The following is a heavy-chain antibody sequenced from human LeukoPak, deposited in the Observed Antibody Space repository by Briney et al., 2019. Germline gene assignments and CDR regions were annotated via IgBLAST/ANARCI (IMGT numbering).Heavy chain of an antibody. CDR1: GFTFSSYS. D-gene: IGHD4-23*01. CDR3: ARDRWIRNGMDV. Sequence: GGSLRLSCAASGFTFSSYSMNWVRQAPGKGLEWVSSISSSSSYIYYADSVKGRFTISRDNAKNTLYLQMNSLRAEDTAVYYCARDRWIRNGMDVWDQGTTVTVSS. CDR2: ISSSSSYI. J-gene: IGHJ6*02. V-gene: IGHV3-21*01.